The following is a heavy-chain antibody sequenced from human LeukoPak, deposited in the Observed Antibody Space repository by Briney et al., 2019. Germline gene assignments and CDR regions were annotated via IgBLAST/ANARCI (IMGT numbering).Heavy chain of an antibody. CDR2: ISSSSSYI. J-gene: IGHJ4*02. D-gene: IGHD4-17*01. V-gene: IGHV3-21*01. Sequence: GGSLRLSCAASGFTFSSYSMNWVRQAPGKGLEWVSSISSSSSYIYYADSVKGRFTISRDNAKSSLYLQMNSLRAEDTAVYYCARDRDGAYAYWGQGTLVTVSS. CDR3: ARDRDGAYAY. CDR1: GFTFSSYS.